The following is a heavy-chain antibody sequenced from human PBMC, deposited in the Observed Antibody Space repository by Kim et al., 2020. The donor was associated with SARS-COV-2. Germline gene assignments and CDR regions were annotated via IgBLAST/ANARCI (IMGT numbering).Heavy chain of an antibody. CDR3: AKDADRVTHYYFDY. D-gene: IGHD2-21*02. Sequence: GGSLRLSCAASGFTFSSYGMHWVRQAPGKGLEWVAVISYDGSNKYYADSVKGRFTISRDNSKNTLYLQMNSLRAEDTAVYYCAKDADRVTHYYFDYWGQG. CDR1: GFTFSSYG. J-gene: IGHJ4*02. V-gene: IGHV3-30*18. CDR2: ISYDGSNK.